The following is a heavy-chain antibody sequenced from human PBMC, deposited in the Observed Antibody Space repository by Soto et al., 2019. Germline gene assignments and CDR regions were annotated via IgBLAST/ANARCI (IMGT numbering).Heavy chain of an antibody. CDR3: ASALYCSGGSCSFDP. V-gene: IGHV4-61*01. CDR1: GGSVSSGNYY. Sequence: QVQLQESGPGLVKPSETLPLTCTVSGGSVSSGNYYWSWIRQPPGKGLEWIGFIYYTGSTSYNPPLKSRVTISIDTSKNQFSLKLTSVTAADTAVYYCASALYCSGGSCSFDPWGQGTLVTVSS. CDR2: IYYTGST. J-gene: IGHJ5*02. D-gene: IGHD2-15*01.